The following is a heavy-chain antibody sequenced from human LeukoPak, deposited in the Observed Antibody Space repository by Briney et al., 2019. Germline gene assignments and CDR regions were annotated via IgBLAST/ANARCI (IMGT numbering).Heavy chain of an antibody. CDR2: ISGSGGSI. D-gene: IGHD3-22*01. V-gene: IGHV3-23*01. Sequence: GGSLRLSCAASGFTFSSYAMSWVRQAPGKGLDWVSAISGSGGSIYYADSVKGRFTISRDNSKNTLYLQMNSLRAEDTAVYYCAKEMRVVITGIDYWGQGTLVTVSS. CDR3: AKEMRVVITGIDY. J-gene: IGHJ4*02. CDR1: GFTFSSYA.